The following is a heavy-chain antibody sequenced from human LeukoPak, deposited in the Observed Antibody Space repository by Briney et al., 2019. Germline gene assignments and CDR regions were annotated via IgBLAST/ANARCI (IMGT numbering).Heavy chain of an antibody. CDR3: AKDLNWDVGATTPFDY. CDR1: GFTFSSCG. V-gene: IGHV3-30*18. J-gene: IGHJ4*02. CDR2: ISYDGSNK. D-gene: IGHD1-26*01. Sequence: PGRSLRLSCAASGFTFSSCGMHWVRQAPGKGLEWVAVISYDGSNKYYADSVKGRFTISRDNSKNTLYLQMNSLRAEDTAVYYCAKDLNWDVGATTPFDYWGQGTLVTVSS.